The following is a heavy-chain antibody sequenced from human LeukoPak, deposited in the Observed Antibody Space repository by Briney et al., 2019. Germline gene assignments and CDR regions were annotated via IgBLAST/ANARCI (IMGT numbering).Heavy chain of an antibody. Sequence: GGSLRLSCAASGFTFSSHAMHWVRQAPGKGLEWTAIISYDGSKKFYADSVKGRFTISRDNSKNTLSLQMNSLRAEDTAVCYCARDGSVVVXPTYYFDYWGQGTLVTVSP. CDR1: GFTFSSHA. V-gene: IGHV3-30-3*01. CDR2: ISYDGSKK. D-gene: IGHD3-22*01. CDR3: ARDGSVVVXPTYYFDY. J-gene: IGHJ4*02.